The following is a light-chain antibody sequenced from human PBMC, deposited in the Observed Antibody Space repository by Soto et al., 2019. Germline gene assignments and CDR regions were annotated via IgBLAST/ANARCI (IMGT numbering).Light chain of an antibody. CDR3: QRYDGY. J-gene: IGKJ2*01. CDR1: QNINNW. CDR2: GAS. V-gene: IGKV1-5*01. Sequence: DTQMTQSPSTLSASVGDTVTITCRARQNINNWLAWYQQKPEKVPKLLIYGASTLEDWVPSRFSGSRSVTEFTLTINSLQPDDFATYYCQRYDGYFGQGTKLEIK.